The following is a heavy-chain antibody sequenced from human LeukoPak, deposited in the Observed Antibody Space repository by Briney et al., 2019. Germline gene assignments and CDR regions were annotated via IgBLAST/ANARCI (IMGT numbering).Heavy chain of an antibody. CDR2: INTDGSGT. Sequence: GGSLRLSCAASGFTFRNYWRNWVRQAPGKGLVWVSRINTDGSGTYYADSVKGRFTISRDNAKNTLYLQMNSLRGEDTAVYYCARDFQASGDYWGQGTLVTVSS. CDR1: GFTFRNYW. CDR3: ARDFQASGDY. J-gene: IGHJ4*02. D-gene: IGHD6-19*01. V-gene: IGHV3-74*01.